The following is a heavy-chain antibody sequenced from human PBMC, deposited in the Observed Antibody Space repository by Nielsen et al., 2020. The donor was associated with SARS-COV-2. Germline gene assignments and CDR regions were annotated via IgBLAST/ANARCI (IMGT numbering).Heavy chain of an antibody. J-gene: IGHJ4*02. CDR3: AKDLGPDAGYTVFNDYFDN. CDR1: GFTFSFYD. V-gene: IGHV3-33*06. Sequence: GESLKISCAASGFTFSFYDIHWVRQAPGEGLEWVAVMWADGATEHYAESVKGRFTVSRDVSKNTVYLQMNSLRAADSAVYYCAKDLGPDAGYTVFNDYFDNWGQRTLVTVSS. D-gene: IGHD5/OR15-5a*01. CDR2: MWADGATE.